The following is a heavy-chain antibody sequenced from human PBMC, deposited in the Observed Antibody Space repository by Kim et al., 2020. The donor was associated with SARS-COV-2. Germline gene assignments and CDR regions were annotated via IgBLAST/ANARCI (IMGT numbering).Heavy chain of an antibody. CDR3: AKDPQVVSITYFDY. D-gene: IGHD3-22*01. CDR2: IICSGGST. J-gene: IGHJ4*01. CDR1: GFTFSIYA. Sequence: GGSLRLSCAASGFTFSIYAMNCVRQAPGKGPECVSAIICSGGSTYYADSAKGRFTISRDSCKNTPYLQMNSLIAADTAVYYCAKDPQVVSITYFDYSG. V-gene: IGHV3-23*01.